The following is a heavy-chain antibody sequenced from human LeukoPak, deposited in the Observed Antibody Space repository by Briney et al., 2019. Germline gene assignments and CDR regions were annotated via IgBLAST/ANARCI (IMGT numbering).Heavy chain of an antibody. CDR1: GGSISSSY. Sequence: PSETLSLTCTVSGGSISSSYWSWIRQPPGKGLEWIGYIYYSGSTNYNPSFKSRVAISVDTSKNQYSLKLSSVTAADTAVYYCATWGIAVAGTFDYWGQGTLVTVST. D-gene: IGHD6-19*01. CDR2: IYYSGST. J-gene: IGHJ4*02. V-gene: IGHV4-59*08. CDR3: ATWGIAVAGTFDY.